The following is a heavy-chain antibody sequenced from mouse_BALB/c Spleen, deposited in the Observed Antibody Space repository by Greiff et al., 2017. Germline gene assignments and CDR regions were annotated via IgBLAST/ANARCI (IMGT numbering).Heavy chain of an antibody. D-gene: IGHD2-4*01. CDR1: GYTFTSYW. J-gene: IGHJ4*01. V-gene: IGHV1-7*01. CDR3: AIYYDYYYAMDY. CDR2: INPSTGYT. Sequence: SGAELAKPGASVKMSCKASGYTFTSYWMHWVKQRPGQGLEWIGYINPSTGYTEYNQKFKDKATLTADKSSSTAYMQLSSLTSEDSAVYYCAIYYDYYYAMDYWGQGTSVTVSS.